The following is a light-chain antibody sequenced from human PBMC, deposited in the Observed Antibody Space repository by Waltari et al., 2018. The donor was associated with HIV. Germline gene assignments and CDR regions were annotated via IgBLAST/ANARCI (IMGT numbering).Light chain of an antibody. Sequence: SELTQSPSASGTPGQRITISCSGSSSNIERNPVNWYKQFPGATPKVLTYKDNERPSGVPDRISGSKSGTSASLLISGLRSDDEADYYCAVWDESLDGWLFGGGTKLTVL. CDR2: KDN. V-gene: IGLV1-44*01. CDR1: SSNIERNP. CDR3: AVWDESLDGWL. J-gene: IGLJ3*02.